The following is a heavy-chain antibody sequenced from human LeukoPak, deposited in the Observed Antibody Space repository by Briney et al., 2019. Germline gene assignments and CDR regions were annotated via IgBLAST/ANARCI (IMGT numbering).Heavy chain of an antibody. D-gene: IGHD3-3*01. Sequence: SGGSLRLSCAASGSTFSSYAMSWVRQAPGKGLEWVSVISGSAGSTYHADSVKGRFTISRDTSKNTLYLQMNSLRAEDTAVYYCAREVPRSTIFGVVQAFDYWGQGTLVTVSS. CDR3: AREVPRSTIFGVVQAFDY. V-gene: IGHV3-23*01. CDR2: ISGSAGST. CDR1: GSTFSSYA. J-gene: IGHJ4*02.